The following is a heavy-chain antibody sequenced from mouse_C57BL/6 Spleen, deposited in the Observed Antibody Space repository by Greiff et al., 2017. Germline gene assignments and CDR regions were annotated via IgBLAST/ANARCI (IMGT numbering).Heavy chain of an antibody. J-gene: IGHJ2*01. D-gene: IGHD3-2*02. Sequence: QVQLQQSGAELAKPGASVKLSCKASGYTFTSYWMHWVKQRPGKGLAWIGYINTSSGYTKYNQKFKDKSTVTADNSSSTAYMQLSSLTYEDSSFYYCPRRLGDGYWGQGTTLTFSS. CDR1: GYTFTSYW. CDR3: PRRLGDGY. CDR2: INTSSGYT. V-gene: IGHV1-7*01.